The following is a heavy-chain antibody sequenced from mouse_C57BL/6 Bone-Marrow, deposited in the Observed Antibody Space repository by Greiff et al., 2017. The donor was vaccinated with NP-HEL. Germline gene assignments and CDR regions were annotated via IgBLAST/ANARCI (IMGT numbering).Heavy chain of an antibody. V-gene: IGHV1-82*01. Sequence: VQRVESGPELVKPGASVKISCKASGYAFSSSWMNWVKQRPGKGLEWIGRIYPGDGDTNYNGKFKGKATLTADKSSSTAYMQLSSLTSEDSAVYFCARRGLRYFDYWGQGTTLTVSS. CDR1: GYAFSSSW. CDR3: ARRGLRYFDY. J-gene: IGHJ2*01. D-gene: IGHD3-3*01. CDR2: IYPGDGDT.